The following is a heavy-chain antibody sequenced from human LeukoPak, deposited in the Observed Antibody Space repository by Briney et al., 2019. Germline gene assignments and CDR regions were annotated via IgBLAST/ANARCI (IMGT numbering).Heavy chain of an antibody. CDR2: ITHSGSA. CDR1: GGSFSDYR. V-gene: IGHV4-34*01. D-gene: IGHD3-22*01. Sequence: SETLSLTCAVYGGSFSDYRWSWIRQTPGKGLEGIGQITHSGSANYNSSLKTRVTISVDTSNQFSLNLKSVTAADTAVYYCARGLAPTSGYYEGGYYFFDSWGQGSLVTVSS. CDR3: ARGLAPTSGYYEGGYYFFDS. J-gene: IGHJ4*02.